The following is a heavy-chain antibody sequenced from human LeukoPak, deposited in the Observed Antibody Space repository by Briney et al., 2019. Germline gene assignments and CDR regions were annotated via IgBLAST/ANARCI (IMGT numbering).Heavy chain of an antibody. CDR1: GFTFSSYA. D-gene: IGHD2-21*01. CDR2: ISYDGSNK. CDR3: ARASMVIHSDAFDI. Sequence: PGGSLRLSCAASGFTFSSYAMPWVRQAPGKGLEWVAVISYDGSNKYYADSVKGRFTISRDNSKNTLYLQMNSLRAEDTAVYYCARASMVIHSDAFDIWGQGTMVTVSS. J-gene: IGHJ3*02. V-gene: IGHV3-30-3*01.